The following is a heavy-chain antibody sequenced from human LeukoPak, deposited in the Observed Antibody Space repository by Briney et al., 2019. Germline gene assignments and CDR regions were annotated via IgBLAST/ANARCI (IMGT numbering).Heavy chain of an antibody. CDR1: GGSISSYY. D-gene: IGHD4-23*01. CDR3: ARATVVVHYFDY. Sequence: SETLSLTCTVSGGSISSYYWSWIRQPPGKGLEWIGYIYTSGSTNYNPSLKSRVTISVDTSKNQFSLKLSSVTAADTAVYYYARATVVVHYFDYWGQGTLVTVSS. V-gene: IGHV4-4*09. CDR2: IYTSGST. J-gene: IGHJ4*02.